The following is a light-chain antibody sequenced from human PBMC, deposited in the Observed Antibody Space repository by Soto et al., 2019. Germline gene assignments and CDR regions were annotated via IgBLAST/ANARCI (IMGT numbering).Light chain of an antibody. J-gene: IGLJ2*01. CDR2: YDS. Sequence: SSELTQPPSVSVAPGKTARITCGGNNIGSKSVHWYQQKPGQAPVLVIYYDSDRASGIPERFSGSNSGNTATLTISSVEAGDEADYYCQVWDSSSDVVFGGGTKLTVL. CDR1: NIGSKS. V-gene: IGLV3-21*04. CDR3: QVWDSSSDVV.